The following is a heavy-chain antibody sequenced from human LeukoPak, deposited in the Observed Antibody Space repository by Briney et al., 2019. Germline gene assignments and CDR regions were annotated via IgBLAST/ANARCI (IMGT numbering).Heavy chain of an antibody. D-gene: IGHD3-16*02. J-gene: IGHJ4*02. CDR3: ASSRAEYYDYVWGSYRYDY. Sequence: GSLRLSCAASGFTFSDYYMSWIRQAPGKGLEWVGYIYYSGSTNYNPSLKSRVTISEDTSKNQFSLKLSSVTAADTAVYYCASSRAEYYDYVWGSYRYDYWGQGTLVTVSS. CDR1: GFTFSDYY. CDR2: IYYSGST. V-gene: IGHV4-59*01.